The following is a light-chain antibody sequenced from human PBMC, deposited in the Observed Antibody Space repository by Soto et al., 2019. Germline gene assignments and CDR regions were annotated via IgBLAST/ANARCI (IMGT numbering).Light chain of an antibody. V-gene: IGLV1-44*01. CDR3: AAWDGSLNGWV. J-gene: IGLJ3*02. CDR2: NNN. CDR1: ISNIGSKA. Sequence: QSVLTQPPSASGTPGQRVTLSCSGSISNIGSKAVSWYQQLPGTAPKVLIYNNNQRPSGVPERFSGSKSGTSASLAISGLQSEDEAHYYCAAWDGSLNGWVFGGGTKLTVL.